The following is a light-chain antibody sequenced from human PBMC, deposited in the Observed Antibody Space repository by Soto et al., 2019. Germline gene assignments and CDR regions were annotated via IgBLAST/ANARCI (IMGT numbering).Light chain of an antibody. Sequence: QSVLTQPPSVSGAPGQRVTISCTGSSSNIGAGYDVHWYQQLPGTAPKLLIYGNSNRPSGXXXXXXGSKSGTSASLAITGXXXXXXXXXXXQSYDSSLSGSVFGGGTKLTVL. J-gene: IGLJ2*01. CDR1: SSNIGAGYD. V-gene: IGLV1-40*01. CDR2: GNS. CDR3: QSYDSSLSGSV.